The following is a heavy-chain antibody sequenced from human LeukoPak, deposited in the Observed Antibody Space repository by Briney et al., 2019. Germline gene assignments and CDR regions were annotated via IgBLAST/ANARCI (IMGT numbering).Heavy chain of an antibody. J-gene: IGHJ6*04. CDR2: ISSSSSYI. Sequence: GGSLRLSCAASGFTFSSYSMNWVRQAPGKGLEWVSSISSSSSYIYYADSVKGRFTISRDNARNSLYLQMNSLRAEDTAVYYCARLRDNWNDPYYYYGMDVWGKGTTVTVSS. D-gene: IGHD1-20*01. V-gene: IGHV3-21*01. CDR3: ARLRDNWNDPYYYYGMDV. CDR1: GFTFSSYS.